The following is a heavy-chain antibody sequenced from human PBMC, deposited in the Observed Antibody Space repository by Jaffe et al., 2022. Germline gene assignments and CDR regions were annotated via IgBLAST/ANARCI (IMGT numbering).Heavy chain of an antibody. D-gene: IGHD6-13*01. V-gene: IGHV3-43D*04. CDR1: GFTFDDYA. Sequence: EVQLVESGGVVVQPGGSLRLSCAASGFTFDDYAMHWVRQAPGKGLEWVSLISWDGGSTYYADSVKGRFTISRDNSKNSLYLQMNSLRAEDTALYYCAKETGYSSSWYAYFDYWGQGTLVTVSS. CDR2: ISWDGGST. J-gene: IGHJ4*02. CDR3: AKETGYSSSWYAYFDY.